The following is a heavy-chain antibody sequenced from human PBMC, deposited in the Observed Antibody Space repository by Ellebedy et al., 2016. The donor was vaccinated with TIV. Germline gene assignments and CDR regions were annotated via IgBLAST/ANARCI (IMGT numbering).Heavy chain of an antibody. D-gene: IGHD5-18*01. J-gene: IGHJ5*02. CDR3: ARRDTS. Sequence: ETLSLTCEASGFTLSTYWMTWVRQAPGKGLEWVANIRQDGSEKKYVDSVKGRFTISRDNAKNSLYLQMNSLRADDTAVYYCARRDTSWGQGTLVTVSS. CDR1: GFTLSTYW. CDR2: IRQDGSEK. V-gene: IGHV3-7*01.